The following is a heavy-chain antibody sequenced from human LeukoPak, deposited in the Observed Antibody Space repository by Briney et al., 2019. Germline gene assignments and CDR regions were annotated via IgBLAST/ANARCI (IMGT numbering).Heavy chain of an antibody. CDR1: GFTFSDYY. V-gene: IGHV3-23*01. Sequence: GGSLRLSCAASGFTFSDYYMSWVRQAPGKGLEWVSAISGSGGSTYYADSVKGRFTISRDNSKNTLYLQMNSLRAEDTAVYYCAKDHDYGDYADAFDIWGQGTMVTVSS. D-gene: IGHD4-17*01. J-gene: IGHJ3*02. CDR3: AKDHDYGDYADAFDI. CDR2: ISGSGGST.